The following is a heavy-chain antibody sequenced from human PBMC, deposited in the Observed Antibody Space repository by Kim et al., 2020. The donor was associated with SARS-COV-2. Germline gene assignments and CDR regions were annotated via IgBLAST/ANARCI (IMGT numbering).Heavy chain of an antibody. CDR1: GFTFSSYG. CDR3: ARGWTYGSGRTLD. D-gene: IGHD3-10*01. J-gene: IGHJ4*02. V-gene: IGHV3-33*01. CDR2: IWYDGSNK. Sequence: GGSLRLSCAASGFTFSSYGMHWVRQAPGKGLEWVAVIWYDGSNKYYADSVKGRFTISRDNSKNTLYLQMNSLRAEDTAVYYCARGWTYGSGRTLDWGQGTLVTVSS.